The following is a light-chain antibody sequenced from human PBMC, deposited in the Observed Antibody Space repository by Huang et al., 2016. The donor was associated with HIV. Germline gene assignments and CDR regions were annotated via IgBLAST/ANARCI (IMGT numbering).Light chain of an antibody. CDR3: MQALQTPVT. CDR2: LGS. J-gene: IGKJ3*01. CDR1: QSLLHGNGYNY. V-gene: IGKV2-28*01. Sequence: DIVMTQSPLSLPVTPGEPASISCRSSQSLLHGNGYNYLDWYLQKPGQSPQLLIYLGSNRASGVPDRFSGSGSGTDFTLKISRVEAEDVGVYYCMQALQTPVTFGPGTKVDIK.